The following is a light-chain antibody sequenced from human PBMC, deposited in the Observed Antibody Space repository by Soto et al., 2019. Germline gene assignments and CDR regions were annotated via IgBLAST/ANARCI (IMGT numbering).Light chain of an antibody. CDR2: DVS. J-gene: IGLJ1*01. CDR3: CSYAGWYTGV. Sequence: QSALTQPRSVSGSPGQSVTISCTGTSSDVGGYNYVSWYQQHPGKAPKLMIYDVSKRPSGVPDRFSGSKSGNTASLTISGLQAEDEADYYCCSYAGWYTGVFGTGTKVTVL. V-gene: IGLV2-11*01. CDR1: SSDVGGYNY.